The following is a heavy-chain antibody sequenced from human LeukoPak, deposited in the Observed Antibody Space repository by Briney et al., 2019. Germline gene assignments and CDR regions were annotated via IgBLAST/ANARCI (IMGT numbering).Heavy chain of an antibody. CDR1: GYTFTSYA. V-gene: IGHV1-3*01. D-gene: IGHD2-15*01. Sequence: ASVKVSCKASGYTFTSYAMHWVRQAPGQRLEWMGWINAGNGNTKYSQKFQGRVTITRDTSASTAYMELSSLRSEDTAVYYCASGLGYCSGGSCQQYNWFDPWGQGTLVTVSS. CDR2: INAGNGNT. J-gene: IGHJ5*02. CDR3: ASGLGYCSGGSCQQYNWFDP.